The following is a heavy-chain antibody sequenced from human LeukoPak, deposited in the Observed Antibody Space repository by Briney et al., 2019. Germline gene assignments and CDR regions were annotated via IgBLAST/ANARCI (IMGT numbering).Heavy chain of an antibody. CDR3: ARGGYYGSGNDFRFDP. D-gene: IGHD3-10*01. Sequence: SETLSLTCTVSGGSISSYYWSWIRQPPGKGLEWIGYIYYSGRSTYYNPSLKSRVTISIDTSKDQFSLKLGSVTAADTAVYYCARGGYYGSGNDFRFDPWGQGTLVTVSS. V-gene: IGHV4-59*01. CDR2: IYYSGRST. CDR1: GGSISSYY. J-gene: IGHJ5*02.